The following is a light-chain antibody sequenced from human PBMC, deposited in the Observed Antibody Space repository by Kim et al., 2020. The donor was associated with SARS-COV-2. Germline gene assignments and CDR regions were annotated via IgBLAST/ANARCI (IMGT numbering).Light chain of an antibody. Sequence: WYPGERATLSCRASQSVSSYLAWYQQKPGQAPRLLIYDASTRATGIPARFSGSGSGTDFTLTISSLEPEDFAVYYCQQRSNWPITFGQGTRLEIK. J-gene: IGKJ5*01. CDR1: QSVSSY. CDR2: DAS. CDR3: QQRSNWPIT. V-gene: IGKV3-11*01.